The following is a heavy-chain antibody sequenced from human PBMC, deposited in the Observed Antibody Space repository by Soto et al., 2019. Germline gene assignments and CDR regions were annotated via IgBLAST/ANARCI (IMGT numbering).Heavy chain of an antibody. V-gene: IGHV4-34*01. CDR2: INHIGTT. Sequence: SETLSLTCTVSGGSISSYYWSWIRQPPGKGLQWIGKINHIGTTNYNPSLKSRVTISVDTSKNQFSLKLSSVTAADTAVYYCARFDSSGWSFAYWGQETLATFSS. J-gene: IGHJ4*02. CDR1: GGSISSYY. CDR3: ARFDSSGWSFAY. D-gene: IGHD6-19*01.